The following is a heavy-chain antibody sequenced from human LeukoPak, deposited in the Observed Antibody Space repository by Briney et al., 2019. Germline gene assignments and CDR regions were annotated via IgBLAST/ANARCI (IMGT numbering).Heavy chain of an antibody. CDR3: ARDLNRKYFDY. Sequence: SVKVSCKASGGTFSSYAISWVRQAPGKGLEWMGRIIPIFGTANYAQKFQGRVTITTDESTRTAYMELSSLRSEDTAVYYCARDLNRKYFDYWGQGTLVTVSS. CDR2: IIPIFGTA. CDR1: GGTFSSYA. V-gene: IGHV1-69*05. D-gene: IGHD1-14*01. J-gene: IGHJ4*02.